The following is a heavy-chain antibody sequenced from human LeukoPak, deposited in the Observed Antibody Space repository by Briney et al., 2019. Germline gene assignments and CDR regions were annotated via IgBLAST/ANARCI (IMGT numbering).Heavy chain of an antibody. D-gene: IGHD5-24*01. CDR2: IDHSGST. V-gene: IGHV4-34*01. J-gene: IGHJ4*02. CDR1: GGSLSNYY. CDR3: ARGRWRWLQYYFDY. Sequence: TSETLSLTCAVYGGSLSNYYWSWIRQPPGKGLEWIGEIDHSGSTNYNPSLKSRVTISVDTSKNQFSLKLSSVTAADTAVYYCARGRWRWLQYYFDYWGQGTLVTVSS.